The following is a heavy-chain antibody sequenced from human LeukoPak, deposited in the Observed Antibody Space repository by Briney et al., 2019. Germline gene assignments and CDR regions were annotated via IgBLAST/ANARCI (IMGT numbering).Heavy chain of an antibody. CDR3: ARVVVTANVYYFDY. D-gene: IGHD2-21*02. Sequence: ASVKVSCKASGYTFTSYGINWVRQAPGQGLKWMGWISAYNGNTNYAQKLQGRVTMTTDTSTSTAYMELRSLRSEDTAVYYCARVVVTANVYYFDYWGQGTLVTVSS. J-gene: IGHJ4*02. CDR2: ISAYNGNT. V-gene: IGHV1-18*01. CDR1: GYTFTSYG.